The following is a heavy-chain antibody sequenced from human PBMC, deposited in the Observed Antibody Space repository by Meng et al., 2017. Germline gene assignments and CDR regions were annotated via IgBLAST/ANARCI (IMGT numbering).Heavy chain of an antibody. D-gene: IGHD3-22*01. Sequence: GGSLRLSCAASGFTFSSYAMHWVRQAPGKGLERVAVISYDGSNKYYADSVKGRFTISRDNSKNTLYLQMNSLRAEDTAVYYCARELGNYYDSSGYYPFDYWGQGTLVTVSS. V-gene: IGHV3-30*01. CDR3: ARELGNYYDSSGYYPFDY. CDR1: GFTFSSYA. CDR2: ISYDGSNK. J-gene: IGHJ4*02.